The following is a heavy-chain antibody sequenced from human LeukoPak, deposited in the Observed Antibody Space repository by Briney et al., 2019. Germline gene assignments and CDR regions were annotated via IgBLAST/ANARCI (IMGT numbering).Heavy chain of an antibody. J-gene: IGHJ5*02. CDR1: GFTFSTYW. D-gene: IGHD2-15*01. Sequence: GGSLRLSCAASGFTFSTYWMHWVRQAPGKGLVWVSRISGDGSATIYADSVKGRFTISRDNAENTIYLQMNSLTVEDTAVYYCTRRVSATRWFDPWGQGTLVTVSS. V-gene: IGHV3-74*01. CDR2: ISGDGSAT. CDR3: TRRVSATRWFDP.